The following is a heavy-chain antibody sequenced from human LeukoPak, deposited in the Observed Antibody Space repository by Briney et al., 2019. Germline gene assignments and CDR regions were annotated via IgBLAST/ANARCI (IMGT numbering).Heavy chain of an antibody. D-gene: IGHD2-2*01. CDR2: ISSSGSTI. CDR1: GFTFSDYY. V-gene: IGHV3-11*01. Sequence: GGSLRLSCAASGFTFSDYYMSWIRQAPGKGLEWVSYISSSGSTIYYADSVKGRFTISRDNAKNSLYLQMNSLRAEDTAVYYCARDHCSSTSCHIGGGFDYWGQGTLVTVSS. J-gene: IGHJ4*02. CDR3: ARDHCSSTSCHIGGGFDY.